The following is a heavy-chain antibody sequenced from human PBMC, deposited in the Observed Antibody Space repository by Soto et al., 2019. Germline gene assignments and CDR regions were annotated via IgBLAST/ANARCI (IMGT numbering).Heavy chain of an antibody. Sequence: ESGGGVVQPGRSLRLSCAASGFTFSTYGMHWVRQAPGKGLEWVAVIWYDGRNEYYADSVKGRFTISRDNSKNTLYLQMNSLRVEVTAVYYCARDLSKGRYFDLWGRGTLVTVSS. CDR1: GFTFSTYG. V-gene: IGHV3-33*01. J-gene: IGHJ2*01. CDR3: ARDLSKGRYFDL. CDR2: IWYDGRNE.